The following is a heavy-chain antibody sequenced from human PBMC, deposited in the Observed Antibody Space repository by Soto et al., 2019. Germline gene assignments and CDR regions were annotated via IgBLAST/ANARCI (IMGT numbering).Heavy chain of an antibody. CDR3: ARDGVVVVAAFDY. CDR1: GGSFSGYY. Sequence: QVQLQQWGAGLLKPSETLSLTCAVYGGSFSGYYWCWIRQPPGKGLEWIGEINHSGSTNYNPSLKSRVTISVDTSNNQCSLKLSSVTAADTAVYYCARDGVVVVAAFDYWGQGTLVTVSS. D-gene: IGHD2-15*01. CDR2: INHSGST. J-gene: IGHJ4*02. V-gene: IGHV4-34*01.